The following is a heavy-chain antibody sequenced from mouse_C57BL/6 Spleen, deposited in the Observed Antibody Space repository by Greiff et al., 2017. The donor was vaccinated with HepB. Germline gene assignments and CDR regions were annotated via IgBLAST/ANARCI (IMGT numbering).Heavy chain of an antibody. J-gene: IGHJ1*03. CDR3: ARRGGSSFNWYFDV. CDR2: INPGSGGT. D-gene: IGHD1-1*01. V-gene: IGHV1-54*01. CDR1: GYAFTNYL. Sequence: QVQLKQSGAELVRPGTSVKVSCKASGYAFTNYLIEWVKQRPGQGLEWIGVINPGSGGTSYNEKFKGKATLTADKSSSTAYMQLSSLTSEDSAFYFCARRGGSSFNWYFDVWGTGTTVTVSS.